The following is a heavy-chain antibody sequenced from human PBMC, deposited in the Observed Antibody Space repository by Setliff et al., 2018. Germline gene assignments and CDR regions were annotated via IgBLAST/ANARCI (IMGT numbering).Heavy chain of an antibody. J-gene: IGHJ6*02. CDR3: ARRHVDTAMVIYYYGMDV. D-gene: IGHD5-18*01. CDR1: GFTFSDYY. Sequence: PGGSLRLSCAASGFTFSDYYMSWIRQAPGKGLEWVSYISSSGSTIYYADSVKGRFTISRDNAKNSLYLQMNSLRAEDTAVYYCARRHVDTAMVIYYYGMDVWGQGTTVTVSS. CDR2: ISSSGSTI. V-gene: IGHV3-11*04.